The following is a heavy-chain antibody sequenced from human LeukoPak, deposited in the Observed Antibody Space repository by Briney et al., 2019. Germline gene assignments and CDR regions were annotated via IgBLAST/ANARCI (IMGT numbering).Heavy chain of an antibody. CDR2: IYYSGGT. Sequence: SETLSLTCTVSGGSISSYYWSWIRQPPGKGLEWIGYIYYSGGTNYNPSLKSRVTMSVDTSKNQFSLKLSSVTAADTAVYYCAREGYDSTYYFDYWGQGTLVTVSS. V-gene: IGHV4-59*12. CDR1: GGSISSYY. CDR3: AREGYDSTYYFDY. D-gene: IGHD5-12*01. J-gene: IGHJ4*02.